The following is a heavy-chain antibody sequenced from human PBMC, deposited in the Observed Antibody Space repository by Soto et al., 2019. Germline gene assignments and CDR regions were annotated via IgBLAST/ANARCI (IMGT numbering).Heavy chain of an antibody. CDR2: IYYSGST. Sequence: SETLSLTCTVSGGSISSGGYYWSWIRQHPGKGLEWIGYIYYSGSTYYNPPLKSRVTISVDTSKNQFSLKLSAVTAADTAVYFCARDQTYYGSGSYFNWFDPWGQGTLVTVSS. D-gene: IGHD3-10*01. CDR1: GGSISSGGYY. CDR3: ARDQTYYGSGSYFNWFDP. J-gene: IGHJ5*02. V-gene: IGHV4-31*03.